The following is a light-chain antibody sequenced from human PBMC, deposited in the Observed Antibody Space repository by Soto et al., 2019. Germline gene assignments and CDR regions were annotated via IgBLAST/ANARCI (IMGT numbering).Light chain of an antibody. Sequence: EIVLTQSPGTLSLSPGERATLSCRASQSVSSSYLAWYQQKPGQAPRLLIYGASSRATGIPDRFSGSGSGTDFTLTIRRLEPEDFAVYYFQQYGSSRWTFGQGTKVEIK. CDR3: QQYGSSRWT. CDR2: GAS. J-gene: IGKJ1*01. CDR1: QSVSSSY. V-gene: IGKV3-20*01.